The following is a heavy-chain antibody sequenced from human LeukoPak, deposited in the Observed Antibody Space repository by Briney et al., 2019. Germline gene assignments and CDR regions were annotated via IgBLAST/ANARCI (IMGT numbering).Heavy chain of an antibody. CDR2: IKSKTDGGTT. J-gene: IGHJ4*02. V-gene: IGHV3-15*07. Sequence: GGSLRLSCAASGLTFTNAWMSWVRQAPGKGLEWVGRIKSKTDGGTTDYVAPVRGRFTISRDDSRNTVYLQMDSLKTEDTAVYYCTTDAIRPTDYWGQGTLVTVSS. D-gene: IGHD3-9*01. CDR3: TTDAIRPTDY. CDR1: GLTFTNAW.